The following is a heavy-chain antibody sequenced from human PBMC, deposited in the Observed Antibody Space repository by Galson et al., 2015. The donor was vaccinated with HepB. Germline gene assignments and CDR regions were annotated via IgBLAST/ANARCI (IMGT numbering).Heavy chain of an antibody. CDR2: ISYDGNDK. J-gene: IGHJ3*01. D-gene: IGHD2-2*02. Sequence: SLRLSCASSGFTFNNYAMHWVRQAPGKGLEWVAGISYDGNDKFYVDSVKGRFTFSRDNSKNTVYLQMSSLRVEDTAVYYCAKDVGCGSTSCYSPYTFDVWGQGTMVTVSS. CDR3: AKDVGCGSTSCYSPYTFDV. V-gene: IGHV3-30*18. CDR1: GFTFNNYA.